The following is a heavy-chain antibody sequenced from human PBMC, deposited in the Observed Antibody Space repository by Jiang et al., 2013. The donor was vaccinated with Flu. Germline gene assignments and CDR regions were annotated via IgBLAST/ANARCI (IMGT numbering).Heavy chain of an antibody. CDR2: IIPILGIA. V-gene: IGHV1-69*10. D-gene: IGHD1-26*01. CDR1: GTFSSYA. CDR3: ATQAGLGVGELLDY. Sequence: GTFSSYAISWVRQAPGQGLEWMGGIIPILGIANYAQKFQGRVTITADKSTSTAYMELSSLRSEDTAVYYCATQAGLGVGELLDYWGQGTLVTVSS. J-gene: IGHJ4*02.